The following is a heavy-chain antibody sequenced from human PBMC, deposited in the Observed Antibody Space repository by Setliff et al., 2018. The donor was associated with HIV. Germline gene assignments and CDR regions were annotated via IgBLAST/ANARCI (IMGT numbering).Heavy chain of an antibody. J-gene: IGHJ4*02. Sequence: SETLSLTCAVSAYSISSGYYWGWIRQPPGKGLEWSGEINHSGSTNYNPSLKSRVTISVDTSKNQFSLKLSSVTAADTAVYFCARGFDSGSGSYYFDYWGQGTLVTVSS. CDR2: INHSGST. V-gene: IGHV4-38-2*01. CDR3: ARGFDSGSGSYYFDY. D-gene: IGHD3-10*01. CDR1: AYSISSGYY.